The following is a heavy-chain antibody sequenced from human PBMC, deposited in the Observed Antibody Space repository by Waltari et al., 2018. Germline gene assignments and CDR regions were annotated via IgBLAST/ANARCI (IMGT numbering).Heavy chain of an antibody. Sequence: QVQLVQSGAEVKKPGSSVKVSCKASGGTFSSYAISWVRQAPGQGLEWMGGVIPSFGTANYGQRVRGRVTITADETTSTAYMVLSSLRSEDTAVYDCSRDSSGWYGRDACDIWGQGTMVTVSS. J-gene: IGHJ3*02. V-gene: IGHV1-69*01. CDR3: SRDSSGWYGRDACDI. D-gene: IGHD6-19*01. CDR2: VIPSFGTA. CDR1: GGTFSSYA.